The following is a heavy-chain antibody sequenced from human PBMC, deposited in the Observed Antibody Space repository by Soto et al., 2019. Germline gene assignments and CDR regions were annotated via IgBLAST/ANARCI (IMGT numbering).Heavy chain of an antibody. CDR3: ARDGSDFGAPPHFDP. V-gene: IGHV1-69*01. Sequence: QVQLEQSGAEVEKPGSSVKVSCKASGGTFTSYGFSWVRQAPGQGLEWMGGIIPIFGTTKYAQKFQGRVTITEDESTNTVYMELSSLKFEDTAVYYCARDGSDFGAPPHFDPWGQGTLVTGFS. CDR2: IIPIFGTT. J-gene: IGHJ5*02. D-gene: IGHD4-17*01. CDR1: GGTFTSYG.